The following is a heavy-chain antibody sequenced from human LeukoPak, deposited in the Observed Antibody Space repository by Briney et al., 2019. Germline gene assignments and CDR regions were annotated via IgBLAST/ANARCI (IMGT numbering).Heavy chain of an antibody. V-gene: IGHV4-38-2*02. CDR3: TRALGYCTNGLCYEGSLPPNFDS. J-gene: IGHJ4*02. Sequence: PSETLSLTCTVSGYSISSGYYWGWIRQPPGKGLEWIGSIYHSGSTYYNPSLKSRVTISVDTSKNQFSLKLSSVTAADTAVYYWTRALGYCTNGLCYEGSLPPNFDSWGQGTPVTVSS. CDR2: IYHSGST. CDR1: GYSISSGYY. D-gene: IGHD2-8*01.